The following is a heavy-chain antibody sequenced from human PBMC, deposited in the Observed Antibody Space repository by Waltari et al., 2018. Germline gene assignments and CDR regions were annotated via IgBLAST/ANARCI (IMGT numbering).Heavy chain of an antibody. Sequence: QVQLVQSGAEVKKPGSSVKVSCKASGGTFSSYAISWVRQAPGQWLEWMGGIIPIFGTAIYAQKFQGRVTITADESTSTAYMELSSLRSEDTAVYYCARCGGISYYYGMDVWGQGTTVTVSS. V-gene: IGHV1-69*13. CDR1: GGTFSSYA. CDR2: IIPIFGTA. J-gene: IGHJ6*02. D-gene: IGHD6-25*01. CDR3: ARCGGISYYYGMDV.